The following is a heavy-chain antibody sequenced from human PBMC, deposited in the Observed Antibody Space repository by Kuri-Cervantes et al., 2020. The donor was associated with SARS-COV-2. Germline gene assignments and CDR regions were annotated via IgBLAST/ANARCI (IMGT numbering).Heavy chain of an antibody. CDR3: ATEFHDFWSGYVY. J-gene: IGHJ4*02. Sequence: SVKVSCKASGGTFSSYAISWVRQAPGQGLEWIGGIIPILGIANYAQKLQGRVTMTTDTSTSTAYMELSSLRSEDTAVYYCATEFHDFWSGYVYWGQGTLVTVSS. V-gene: IGHV1-69*10. CDR1: GGTFSSYA. CDR2: IIPILGIA. D-gene: IGHD3-3*01.